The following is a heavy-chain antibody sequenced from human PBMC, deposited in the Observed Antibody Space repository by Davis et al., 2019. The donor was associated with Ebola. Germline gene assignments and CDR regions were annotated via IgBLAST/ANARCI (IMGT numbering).Heavy chain of an antibody. CDR2: IRPNRGQT. V-gene: IGHV1-18*01. D-gene: IGHD6-13*01. Sequence: ASVKVSCKASGYAFRNYGIHWVRQAPGQGLEWIGWIRPNRGQTNSEQRLQARVTMTTDTSTTTAYMELRNLTSDDTAVYYCARAIAAAGFPGIDYWGQGTLVTVSS. CDR1: GYAFRNYG. J-gene: IGHJ4*02. CDR3: ARAIAAAGFPGIDY.